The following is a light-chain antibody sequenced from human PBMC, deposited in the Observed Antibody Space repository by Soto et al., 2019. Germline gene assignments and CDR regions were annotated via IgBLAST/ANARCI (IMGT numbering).Light chain of an antibody. CDR3: QQYNSYRT. Sequence: DSQVTQSPSALSASIGDRVTITCRASQSISSWLAWYQQKPGKAPKLLIYDASSLESGVPSRFSGSGSGTEFTLTISSLQPDDFATYSCQQYNSYRTFGQGTKVDI. CDR2: DAS. J-gene: IGKJ1*01. V-gene: IGKV1-5*01. CDR1: QSISSW.